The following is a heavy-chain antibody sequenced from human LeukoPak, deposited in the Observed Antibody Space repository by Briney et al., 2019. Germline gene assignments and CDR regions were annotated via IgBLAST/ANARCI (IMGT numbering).Heavy chain of an antibody. CDR2: ISSSSSTI. J-gene: IGHJ4*02. CDR3: ARAPRAAIRPYYFDY. V-gene: IGHV3-48*01. CDR1: GFTFSSYS. Sequence: PGGSLRLSCAASGFTFSSYSMNWVRQAPGKGLEWVSYISSSSSTIYYADSVKGRFTISRDNAKNSLYLQMNSLRAEDTAVYYCARAPRAAIRPYYFDYWGQGTLVTVPS. D-gene: IGHD2-2*02.